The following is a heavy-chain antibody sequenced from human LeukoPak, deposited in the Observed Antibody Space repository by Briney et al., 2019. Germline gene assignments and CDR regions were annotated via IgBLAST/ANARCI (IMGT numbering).Heavy chain of an antibody. CDR1: GFTFSSYS. D-gene: IGHD3-9*01. J-gene: IGHJ2*01. CDR2: ISSSSSYI. CDR3: ARDRELRYFDDIPNLWYFDL. Sequence: PGGSLRLSCAASGFTFSSYSMNWVRQAPGKGLEWVSSISSSSSYIYYADSVKGRFTISRDNAKNSLYLQMNSLRAEDTAVYYCARDRELRYFDDIPNLWYFDLWGRGTLVTVSS. V-gene: IGHV3-21*01.